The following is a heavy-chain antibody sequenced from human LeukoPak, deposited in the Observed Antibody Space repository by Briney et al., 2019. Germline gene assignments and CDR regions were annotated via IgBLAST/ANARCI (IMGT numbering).Heavy chain of an antibody. V-gene: IGHV3-23*01. Sequence: GGSLRLSCAASGFTFSSYAMSWVRRAPGKGLEWVSAISGSGGSTYYADSVKGRFTISRDNSKNTLYLQMNSLRAEDTAVYYWAKSMTTVTTSGRVGYWDQGTLVTVSS. CDR3: AKSMTTVTTSGRVGY. CDR1: GFTFSSYA. J-gene: IGHJ4*02. D-gene: IGHD4-17*01. CDR2: ISGSGGST.